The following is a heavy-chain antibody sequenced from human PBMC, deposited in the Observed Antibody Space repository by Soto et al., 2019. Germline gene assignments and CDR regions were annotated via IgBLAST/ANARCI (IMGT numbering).Heavy chain of an antibody. CDR1: GGSVSSGSYY. V-gene: IGHV4-61*01. CDR3: ARDIVLGGNGMDV. D-gene: IGHD2-8*01. CDR2: IYYSGST. J-gene: IGHJ6*02. Sequence: KPSETLSLTCTVSGGSVSSGSYYWSWIRQPPGKGLEWIGYIYYSGSTNYNPSLKSRVTISVDTSKNQFSLKLSSVTAADTAVYYCARDIVLGGNGMDVWGQGTTVTVSS.